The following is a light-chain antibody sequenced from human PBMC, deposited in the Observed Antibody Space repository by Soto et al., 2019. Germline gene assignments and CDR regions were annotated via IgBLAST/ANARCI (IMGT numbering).Light chain of an antibody. Sequence: QSVLTQPASVSGSPGQSVTISCTGTSSDVGDYKDVHWYQKHPGKAPKALIYDVSTRPSGVSHRFSGSKSGNTASLTISGLQAEDEADYYCSSYTPSNTVVFGPGTKLTVL. CDR3: SSYTPSNTVV. CDR2: DVS. J-gene: IGLJ1*01. V-gene: IGLV2-14*03. CDR1: SSDVGDYKD.